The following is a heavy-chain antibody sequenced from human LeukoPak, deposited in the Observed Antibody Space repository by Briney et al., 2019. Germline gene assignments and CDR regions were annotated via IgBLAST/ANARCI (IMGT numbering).Heavy chain of an antibody. CDR1: RGAISNSELY. D-gene: IGHD1-1*01. Sequence: SETLSLTCTVCRGAISNSELYWGWVRQPPGRGREWIAMVYYSGSTYSNPSLKSRVTISVDTSKNQFSLKVRSVTAADSAVHFCARLAGHHNNGRFDFWGQGVLVSVSS. V-gene: IGHV4-39*01. CDR2: VYYSGST. CDR3: ARLAGHHNNGRFDF. J-gene: IGHJ4*02.